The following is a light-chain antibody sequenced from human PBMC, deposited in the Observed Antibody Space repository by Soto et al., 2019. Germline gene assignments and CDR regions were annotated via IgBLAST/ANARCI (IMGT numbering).Light chain of an antibody. V-gene: IGLV2-14*01. CDR1: SSDVGGYNY. J-gene: IGLJ1*01. CDR3: SSYTSSSTPYV. CDR2: YVT. Sequence: QSALTQPASVSGSPGQSITISCTGTSSDVGGYNYVSWYQQHPVKAPKLMIYYVTNRPSGVSDRFSGSKSGNTASLTISGLQAEDEADYCCSSYTSSSTPYVFGTGTKLTVL.